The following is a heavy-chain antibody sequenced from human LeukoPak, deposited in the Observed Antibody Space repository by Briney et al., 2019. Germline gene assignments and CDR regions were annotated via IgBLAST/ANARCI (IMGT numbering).Heavy chain of an antibody. D-gene: IGHD6-13*01. CDR1: GGSISSYY. CDR2: IYYSGST. Sequence: PSETLSLTCTVSGGSISSYYWSWIRQPPGKGLEWIGYIYYSGSTNYNPSLKSRVTISVDTSKNQFSLKLSPVTAADTAVYYCARDRIAAAGPGPRYYYYYGMDVWGQGTTVTVSS. J-gene: IGHJ6*02. V-gene: IGHV4-59*01. CDR3: ARDRIAAAGPGPRYYYYYGMDV.